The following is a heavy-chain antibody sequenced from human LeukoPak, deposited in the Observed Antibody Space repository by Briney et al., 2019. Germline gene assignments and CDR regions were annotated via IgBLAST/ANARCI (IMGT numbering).Heavy chain of an antibody. CDR2: INPSGGST. CDR3: ARGTDYDFWSGYSSGNWFDP. Sequence: ASVKVSCKASGYTFTSYYMHWVRQAPGQGLEWMGIINPSGGSTSYAQKFQGRVTMTRDTSTSTAYMELRSLRSDDTAVYYCARGTDYDFWSGYSSGNWFDPWGQGTLVTVSS. D-gene: IGHD3-3*01. V-gene: IGHV1-46*01. CDR1: GYTFTSYY. J-gene: IGHJ5*02.